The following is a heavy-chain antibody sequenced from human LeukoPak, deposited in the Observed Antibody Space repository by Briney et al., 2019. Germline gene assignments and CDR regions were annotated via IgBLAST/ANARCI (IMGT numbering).Heavy chain of an antibody. J-gene: IGHJ4*02. V-gene: IGHV3-11*01. CDR2: ISSSGSTI. Sequence: GGSLRLSCAASGFTFSDYYMSWIRQAPGKGLEWVSYISSSGSTIYYADSVKGRFTISRDNAKNSLYLQMNGLRAEDTAVYYCARGGKVSVTTWSLVYWGQGTLVTVSS. CDR1: GFTFSDYY. D-gene: IGHD4-11*01. CDR3: ARGGKVSVTTWSLVY.